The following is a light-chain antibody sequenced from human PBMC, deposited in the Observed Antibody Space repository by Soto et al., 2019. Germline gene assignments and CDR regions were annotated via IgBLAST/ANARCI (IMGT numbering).Light chain of an antibody. J-gene: IGKJ2*01. CDR1: QSVSSTS. V-gene: IGKV3-20*01. Sequence: EIVLTQSPGPLSLSPGERVALSCRASQSVSSTSIAWYQQTPGQPPRLRMYDSSSRATDIPARFSGSGTGTDYPLTISRLEPEEFAVYYCQHCCGSPSKYTFGQGTKLEIK. CDR3: QHCCGSPSKYT. CDR2: DSS.